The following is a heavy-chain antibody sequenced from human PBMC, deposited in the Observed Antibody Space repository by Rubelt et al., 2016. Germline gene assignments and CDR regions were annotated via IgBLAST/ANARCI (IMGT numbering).Heavy chain of an antibody. CDR1: GGSFSGYY. J-gene: IGHJ6*02. D-gene: IGHD4-17*01. V-gene: IGHV4-34*01. CDR3: ARLTYGDHNIAYYYGMDV. Sequence: QVQLQQWGAGLLKPSETLSLTCDVYGGSFSGYYWSWIRQPPGKGLEWIGEINHSGSTNYNPSLKSRVTISRDTSKNQFSLELRSVTAADTAVDYCARLTYGDHNIAYYYGMDVWGQGTTVTVSS. CDR2: INHSGST.